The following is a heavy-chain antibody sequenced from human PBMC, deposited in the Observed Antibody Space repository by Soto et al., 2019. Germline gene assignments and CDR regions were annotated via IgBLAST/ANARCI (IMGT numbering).Heavy chain of an antibody. Sequence: PGGSLRLSCAASGFTFSSYSMNWVRQAPGKGLQWISYISSSSNTIYYADSVKGRFTISRDYAKNSLYLQMNSLRAEDTAVYYCARDYYDSSGYLAPLDYWGQGTLVTVSS. CDR2: ISSSSNTI. J-gene: IGHJ4*02. CDR1: GFTFSSYS. D-gene: IGHD3-22*01. CDR3: ARDYYDSSGYLAPLDY. V-gene: IGHV3-48*01.